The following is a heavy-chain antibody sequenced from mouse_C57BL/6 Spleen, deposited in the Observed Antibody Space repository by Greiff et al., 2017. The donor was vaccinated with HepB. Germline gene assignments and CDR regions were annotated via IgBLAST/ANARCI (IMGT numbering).Heavy chain of an antibody. J-gene: IGHJ2*01. CDR2: IDPSDSYT. CDR1: GYTFTSYW. V-gene: IGHV1-50*01. Sequence: QVQLKQPGAELVKPGASVKLSCKASGYTFTSYWMQWVKQRPGQGLEWIGEIDPSDSYTNYNQKFKGKATLTVDTSSSTAYMQLSSLTSEDSAVYVCARPIYDGYYLYYFDYWGQGTTLTVSS. CDR3: ARPIYDGYYLYYFDY. D-gene: IGHD2-3*01.